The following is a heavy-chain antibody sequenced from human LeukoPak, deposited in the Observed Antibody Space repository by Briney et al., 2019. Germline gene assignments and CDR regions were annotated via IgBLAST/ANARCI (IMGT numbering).Heavy chain of an antibody. CDR1: GGTFSSYA. J-gene: IGHJ5*02. CDR3: ARGEEEAYCSSTSCYTNWFDP. Sequence: ASAKASCKASGGTFSSYAISWVRQAPGQGLEWMGGIVPIFGTANYAQKFQGRVTITADESTSTAYMELSSLRSEDTAVYYCARGEEEAYCSSTSCYTNWFDPWGQGTLVTVSS. D-gene: IGHD2-2*02. V-gene: IGHV1-69*13. CDR2: IVPIFGTA.